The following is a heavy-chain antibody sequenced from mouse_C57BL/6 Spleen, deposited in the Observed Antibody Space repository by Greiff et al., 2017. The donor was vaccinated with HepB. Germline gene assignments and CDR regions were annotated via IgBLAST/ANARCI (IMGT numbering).Heavy chain of an antibody. V-gene: IGHV8-12*01. CDR1: GFSLSTSGMG. Sequence: QVTLKVSGPGILQSSQTLSLTCSFSGFSLSTSGMGVSWIRQPSGKGLEWLAHIYWDDDKRYNPSLKSRLTISKDTSRNQVFLKITSVDTADTATYYCARSEDYYGSSYVWYFDVWGTGTTVTVSS. CDR3: ARSEDYYGSSYVWYFDV. J-gene: IGHJ1*03. D-gene: IGHD1-1*01. CDR2: IYWDDDK.